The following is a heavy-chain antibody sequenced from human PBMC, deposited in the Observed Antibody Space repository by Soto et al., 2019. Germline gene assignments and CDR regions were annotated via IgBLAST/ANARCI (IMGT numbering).Heavy chain of an antibody. Sequence: QVQLQESGPGLVKPSQTLSLTCTVSGDSMTTVGYYWTWIRQHPGQGLEWIGFISYSGSTYYSSSLKVRFPISAATSKNQFSLKLSCVTAADTSVYYRTRWDYWGQGTLVTVSS. J-gene: IGHJ4*02. CDR3: TRWDY. V-gene: IGHV4-31*03. CDR1: GDSMTTVGYY. CDR2: ISYSGST.